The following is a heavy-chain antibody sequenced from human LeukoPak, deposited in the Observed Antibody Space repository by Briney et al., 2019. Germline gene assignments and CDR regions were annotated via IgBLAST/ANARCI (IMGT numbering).Heavy chain of an antibody. CDR3: ATSGYSNGDY. CDR2: INSSSSTT. Sequence: GGSLRLSCAASGFVFSSNSMIWVRQAPGKGLEWVSYINSSSSTTYYADSEKGRFTISRDNAKNSLYLQMNSLRAEDTAVYYCATSGYSNGDYWEQGNRVSV. D-gene: IGHD4-11*01. J-gene: IGHJ4*02. V-gene: IGHV3-48*04. CDR1: GFVFSSNS.